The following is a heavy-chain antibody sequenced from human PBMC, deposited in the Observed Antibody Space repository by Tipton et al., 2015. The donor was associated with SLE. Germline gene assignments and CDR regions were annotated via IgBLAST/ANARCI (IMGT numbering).Heavy chain of an antibody. Sequence: GSLRLSCAASGFTFSNYSMNWVRQAPGKGLEWVSSISRTSTYILYVESVTGRFTISRDNAKNSLYLQMDSLRAEDSAVYYCARDISDTIGFDYWGQGALVTVSS. CDR2: ISRTSTYI. CDR1: GFTFSNYS. D-gene: IGHD3-3*02. CDR3: ARDISDTIGFDY. V-gene: IGHV3-21*01. J-gene: IGHJ4*02.